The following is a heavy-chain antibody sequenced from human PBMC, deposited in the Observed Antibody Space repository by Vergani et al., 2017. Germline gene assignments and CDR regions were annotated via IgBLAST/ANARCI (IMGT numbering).Heavy chain of an antibody. Sequence: QVQVVQSGAEVKKSGASVKVSCKTSGYTFSNYYMHWVRQAPGQGLGWMGIINPSGGHTNYAQKFQGRVTMTRDTATSTVYMELSSLRSEDTAIYYCARGDYGILTGYGYWGQGTLVTVSA. CDR1: GYTFSNYY. D-gene: IGHD3-9*01. V-gene: IGHV1-46*03. CDR3: ARGDYGILTGYGY. J-gene: IGHJ4*02. CDR2: INPSGGHT.